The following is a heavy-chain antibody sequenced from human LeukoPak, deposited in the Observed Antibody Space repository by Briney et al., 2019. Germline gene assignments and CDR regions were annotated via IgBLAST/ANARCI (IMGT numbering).Heavy chain of an antibody. CDR2: ISSSSSYI. D-gene: IGHD3-22*01. V-gene: IGHV3-21*01. CDR3: ARVATIVVVTKGMDV. CDR1: GFTFCSYS. J-gene: IGHJ6*02. Sequence: GGTLRLSCAASGFTFCSYSMNWVRQAPGQGLELVSSISSSSSYIYYADSAKGRFTISRDNAKNSLYLQMNSLRAEDTAVYYCARVATIVVVTKGMDVWGQGTTVTVSS.